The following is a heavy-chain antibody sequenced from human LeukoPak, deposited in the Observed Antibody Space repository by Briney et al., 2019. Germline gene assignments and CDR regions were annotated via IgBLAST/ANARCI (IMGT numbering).Heavy chain of an antibody. D-gene: IGHD6-6*01. Sequence: PGGSLRLSCAASGFTFSSYGMHWVRQAPGKGLEWVAVISYDGSNKYYADSVKGRFTISRDNSKNTLYLQMNSLRAEDTAAYYCAKERVYSGRYNWFDPWGQGTLVTVSS. CDR1: GFTFSSYG. V-gene: IGHV3-30*18. CDR2: ISYDGSNK. J-gene: IGHJ5*02. CDR3: AKERVYSGRYNWFDP.